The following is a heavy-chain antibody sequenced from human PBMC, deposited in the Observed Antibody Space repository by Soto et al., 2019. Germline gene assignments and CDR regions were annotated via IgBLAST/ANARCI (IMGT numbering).Heavy chain of an antibody. V-gene: IGHV1-69*06. CDR1: GGTFSSYA. D-gene: IGHD2-15*01. Sequence: SVKVSCKASGGTFSSYAISWVRQAPGQGLEWMGGIIPIFGTANYAQKFQGRVTITADKSTSTAYMELSSLRSEDTAVYYCARWQEYCSGGSCYPVPDYWGQGTLVTVSS. CDR3: ARWQEYCSGGSCYPVPDY. J-gene: IGHJ4*02. CDR2: IIPIFGTA.